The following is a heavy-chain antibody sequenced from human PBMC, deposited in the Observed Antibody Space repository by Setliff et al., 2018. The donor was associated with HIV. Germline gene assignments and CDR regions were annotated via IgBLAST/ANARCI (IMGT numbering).Heavy chain of an antibody. CDR3: ARGLGRGSSEYYYYYYYMDV. CDR2: FYYSGGT. CDR1: GDSVSDYY. J-gene: IGHJ6*03. V-gene: IGHV4-59*02. D-gene: IGHD2-2*01. Sequence: SETLSLTCSVSGDSVSDYYWSWIRQPPEKGLEWIGYFYYSGGTRYNPSLESRVTISVDMSKNQFSLKLSSVTAADTAVYYCARGLGRGSSEYYYYYYYMDVWGKGTMVTVS.